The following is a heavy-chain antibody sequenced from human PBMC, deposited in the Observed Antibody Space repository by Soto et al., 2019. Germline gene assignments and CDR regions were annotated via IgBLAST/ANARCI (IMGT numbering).Heavy chain of an antibody. V-gene: IGHV3-33*01. CDR3: AREFTPYYYYGMDV. Sequence: GGSLRLPCAASGFTFSSYGMHWVRQAPGKGLEWVAVIWYDGSNKYYADSVKGRFTISRDNSKNTLYLQMNSLRAEDTAVYYCAREFTPYYYYGMDVWGQGTTVTVSS. CDR1: GFTFSSYG. J-gene: IGHJ6*02. CDR2: IWYDGSNK. D-gene: IGHD2-15*01.